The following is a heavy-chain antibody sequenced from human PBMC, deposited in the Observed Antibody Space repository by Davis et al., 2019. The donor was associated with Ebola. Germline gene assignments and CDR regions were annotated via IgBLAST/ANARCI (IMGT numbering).Heavy chain of an antibody. Sequence: MPSETLSLTCAVYGGSFSGYYWSWIRQPPGKGLEWIGYIYYSGSTHQNPSLKSRVSISVDTSKNQFSLKMRSVTAADTAVYYCARGHSYCSMVYGVDVWGQGTTVSVSS. D-gene: IGHD3-10*01. J-gene: IGHJ6*02. V-gene: IGHV4-34*01. CDR3: ARGHSYCSMVYGVDV. CDR1: GGSFSGYY. CDR2: IYYSGST.